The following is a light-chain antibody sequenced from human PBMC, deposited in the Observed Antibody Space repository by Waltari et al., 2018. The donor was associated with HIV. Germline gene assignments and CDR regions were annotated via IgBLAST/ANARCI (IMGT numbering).Light chain of an antibody. CDR1: SSDVGGYNY. CDR3: SSYTSSSTSYV. Sequence: QSALTQPASVSGSPGQSITISCTGTSSDVGGYNYVSWYQQHPGKAPKLMIYEVSNRPSGVSNRCSGSKSGNTASLTISGLQAEDEADYYCSSYTSSSTSYVFGTGTKVTVL. J-gene: IGLJ1*01. CDR2: EVS. V-gene: IGLV2-14*01.